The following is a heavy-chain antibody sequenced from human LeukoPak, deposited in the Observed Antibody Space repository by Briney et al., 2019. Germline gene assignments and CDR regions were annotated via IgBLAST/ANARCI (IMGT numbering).Heavy chain of an antibody. Sequence: ASVKASCKASGYTFTSYYMHWLRQAPGQGLEWMGIINPSGGSTSYAQKLQGRVTMTRDTSTSTVYMELSSLRSEDTAVYYCARERSDYDILTGYQGYFDYWGQGTLVTVSS. D-gene: IGHD3-9*01. CDR3: ARERSDYDILTGYQGYFDY. V-gene: IGHV1-46*01. CDR2: INPSGGST. J-gene: IGHJ4*02. CDR1: GYTFTSYY.